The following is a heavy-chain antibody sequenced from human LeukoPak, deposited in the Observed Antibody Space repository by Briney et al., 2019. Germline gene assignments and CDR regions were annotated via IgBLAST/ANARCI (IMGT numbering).Heavy chain of an antibody. J-gene: IGHJ4*02. CDR3: ARESQLLSNDY. D-gene: IGHD2-2*01. CDR2: IYHSGST. V-gene: IGHV4-38-2*02. CDR1: GYSISSGYY. Sequence: SETLSLTCTVSGYSISSGYYWGWNRQPPGKGLEWIGSIYHSGSTYYNPSLKSRVTISVDTSKNQFSLKLSSVTAADTAVYYCARESQLLSNDYWGQGTLVTVSS.